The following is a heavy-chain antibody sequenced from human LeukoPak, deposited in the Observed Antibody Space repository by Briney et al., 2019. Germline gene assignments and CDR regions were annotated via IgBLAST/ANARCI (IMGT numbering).Heavy chain of an antibody. V-gene: IGHV1-69*13. D-gene: IGHD4-11*01. CDR1: GGTFSSYA. CDR2: IIPIFGTA. Sequence: SVTVSCKCSGGTFSSYAICWVRQARGPGVEWMGGIIPIFGTANYAQKLQGRVTITADVSTSTAYIELSRLRSEDTAVYYCPSSTALYTVTISRIDYWGQGTLVTVSS. J-gene: IGHJ4*02. CDR3: PSSTALYTVTISRIDY.